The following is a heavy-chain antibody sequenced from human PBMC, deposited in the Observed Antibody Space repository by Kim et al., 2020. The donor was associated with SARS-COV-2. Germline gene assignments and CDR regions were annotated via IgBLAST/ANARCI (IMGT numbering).Heavy chain of an antibody. V-gene: IGHV4-59*08. CDR2: IYYSGST. J-gene: IGHJ4*02. Sequence: SETLSLTCTVSGGSISSYYWSWIRQPPGKGLEWIGYIYYSGSTNYNPSLKSRVTISVDTSKNQFSLKLSSVTAADTAVYYCARHVRGHPPRPFDYWGQGTLVTVSS. CDR1: GGSISSYY. CDR3: ARHVRGHPPRPFDY.